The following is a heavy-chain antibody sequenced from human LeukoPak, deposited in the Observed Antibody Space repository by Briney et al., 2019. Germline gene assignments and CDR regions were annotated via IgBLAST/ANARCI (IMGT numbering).Heavy chain of an antibody. CDR3: ARATRIYCSGGSCYSGYFDY. Sequence: ASVKVSCKASGYTFTSYYMHWVRQAPGQGLEWMGIINPSGGSTSYAQKFQGRVTMTRDMSTSTVYMELSSLRSEDTAVYYCARATRIYCSGGSCYSGYFDYWGQGTLVTVSS. CDR1: GYTFTSYY. D-gene: IGHD2-15*01. J-gene: IGHJ4*02. V-gene: IGHV1-46*01. CDR2: INPSGGST.